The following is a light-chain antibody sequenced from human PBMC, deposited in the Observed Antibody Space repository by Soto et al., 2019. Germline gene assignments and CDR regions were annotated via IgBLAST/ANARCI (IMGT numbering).Light chain of an antibody. V-gene: IGKV1-5*01. J-gene: IGKJ5*01. CDR1: QSISNW. Sequence: DIQMTQSPSSLSAFVGDRVTITCRASQSISNWLAWYQQKPGKAPNLLIYAASSLQSGVPSRFSGSGSGTDFTLTISSLQPEDFATYYCQQYNSYPITFGQGTRLEIK. CDR2: AAS. CDR3: QQYNSYPIT.